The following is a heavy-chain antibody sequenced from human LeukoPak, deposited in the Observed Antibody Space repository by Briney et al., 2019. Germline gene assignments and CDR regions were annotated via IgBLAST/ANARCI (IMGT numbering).Heavy chain of an antibody. J-gene: IGHJ4*02. V-gene: IGHV5-51*01. CDR1: GYIFTNNW. Sequence: GESLKISCKGSGYIFTNNWIGWVRQMPGKGLEWMGIIYPGDSDTRYSPSFEGQVTISADKSISTAYLQWCSLKASDTAMYYCARQTRDGSGSRGYSFDFWGQGTLVTVSS. D-gene: IGHD3-10*01. CDR3: ARQTRDGSGSRGYSFDF. CDR2: IYPGDSDT.